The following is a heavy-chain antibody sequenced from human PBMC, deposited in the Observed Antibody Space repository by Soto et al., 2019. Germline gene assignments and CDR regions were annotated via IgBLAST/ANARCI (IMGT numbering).Heavy chain of an antibody. CDR1: GYTFTSYG. J-gene: IGHJ4*02. V-gene: IGHV1-18*01. D-gene: IGHD3-22*01. CDR2: ISAYNGNT. CDR3: ARDVLYYDSSGYYYRTFDY. Sequence: ASVKVSCKASGYTFTSYGISWVRQAPGQGLEWMGWISAYNGNTNYAQKLQGRVTMTTDTSTSTAYMELRSLRSDDTAVYYCARDVLYYDSSGYYYRTFDYWGQGTLVTVSS.